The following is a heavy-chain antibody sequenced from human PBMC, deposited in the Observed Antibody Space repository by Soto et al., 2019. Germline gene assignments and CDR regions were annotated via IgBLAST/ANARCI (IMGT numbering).Heavy chain of an antibody. CDR2: IDWDDGK. J-gene: IGHJ5*02. V-gene: IGHV2-70*11. CDR1: GFSLSTSGMC. D-gene: IGHD3-3*01. CDR3: FWTHPDDRDWFDP. Sequence: SGPTLVNPTQTLTLTCTFSGFSLSTSGMCVSWIRQPPGKALEWLARIDWDDGKYYSTSLKTRLTISKDTSKNQVVLTMTNMESLYLAVYYCFWTHPDDRDWFDPWGQGTLVTVSS.